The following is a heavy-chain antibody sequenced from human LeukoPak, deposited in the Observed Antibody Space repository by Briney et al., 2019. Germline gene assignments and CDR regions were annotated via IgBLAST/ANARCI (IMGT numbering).Heavy chain of an antibody. CDR2: ISYHGSNE. V-gene: IGHV3-30*03. CDR1: GFTFSSYG. J-gene: IGHJ4*02. Sequence: PGRSLRLSCAASGFTFSSYGMHWVRQAPGKGLEWVAVISYHGSNENYADSVKGRFTISRGNSKNTLYLQMNSLRAEDTAVYYCAREVVGWFGELLHFDYWGQGTLVTVSS. D-gene: IGHD3-10*01. CDR3: AREVVGWFGELLHFDY.